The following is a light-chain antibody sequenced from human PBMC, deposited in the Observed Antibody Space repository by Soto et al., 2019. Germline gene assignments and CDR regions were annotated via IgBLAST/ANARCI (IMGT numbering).Light chain of an antibody. J-gene: IGKJ1*01. Sequence: DIQMTQSPSSLSASVGDRVTITCRASQSISSYLNWYQQKPGKAPKLLIYAASSLKSGVPSRFSGSRSGTDFTLTISSLQPEDFATYYCQQSYSTPWTFGQGTKV. CDR1: QSISSY. CDR3: QQSYSTPWT. V-gene: IGKV1-39*01. CDR2: AAS.